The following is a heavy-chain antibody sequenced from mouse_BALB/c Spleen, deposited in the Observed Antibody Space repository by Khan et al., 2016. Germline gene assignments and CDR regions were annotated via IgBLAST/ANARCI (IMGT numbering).Heavy chain of an antibody. CDR2: IRNKANGYTT. Sequence: EVELVESGGGLVQPGGSLRLSCATSGFTFTDYYMSWVRQPPGKALEWLGFIRNKANGYTTEYSASVKGRFTISRDHSQSILYLQMNTLRAEDSATYYCARESAYWGQGTLVTVSA. V-gene: IGHV7-3*02. CDR3: ARESAY. J-gene: IGHJ3*01. CDR1: GFTFTDYY.